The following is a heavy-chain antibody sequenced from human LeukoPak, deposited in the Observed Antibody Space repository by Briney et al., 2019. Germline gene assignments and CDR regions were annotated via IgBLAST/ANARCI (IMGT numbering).Heavy chain of an antibody. J-gene: IGHJ5*02. V-gene: IGHV4-34*01. Sequence: SETLSLTCALYGGSFIGYYWRWIRQPPGKGLEWIGEINHSGSTNYNPSLKSRVTISVDTFKNQFSLKLSSVTAADTAVYYCARRTAAAGTGHGWFDPWGQGTLVTVSS. CDR1: GGSFIGYY. CDR2: INHSGST. D-gene: IGHD6-13*01. CDR3: ARRTAAAGTGHGWFDP.